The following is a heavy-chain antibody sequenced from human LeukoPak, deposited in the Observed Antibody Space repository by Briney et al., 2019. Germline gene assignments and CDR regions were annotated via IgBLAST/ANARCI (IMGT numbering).Heavy chain of an antibody. CDR1: GGSFSDYY. Sequence: SETLSLTCAVYGGSFSDYYWSWIRQPPGKGLEWIGEINHNGAAKYNPSLKSRVTISADTSKNQFSLKLNSVTAADTAVYYCAKTNWFDPWGQGTLVTVSS. CDR2: INHNGAA. CDR3: AKTNWFDP. V-gene: IGHV4-34*01. J-gene: IGHJ5*02.